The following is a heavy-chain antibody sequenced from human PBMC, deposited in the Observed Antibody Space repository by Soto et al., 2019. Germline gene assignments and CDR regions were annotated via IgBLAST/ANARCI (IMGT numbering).Heavy chain of an antibody. J-gene: IGHJ4*02. CDR3: AHRRGNYYLDY. D-gene: IGHD1-26*01. Sequence: QITWKESGPTLVKPTQTLTLTCTFSGFSLSTSGVSVGWIRQPPGKALEWLALIYWDDDKRYSPSLKSRLTITKDTSKNQVVLTMTNVDPVDTATYYCAHRRGNYYLDYWGQGTLVTVAS. V-gene: IGHV2-5*02. CDR1: GFSLSTSGVS. CDR2: IYWDDDK.